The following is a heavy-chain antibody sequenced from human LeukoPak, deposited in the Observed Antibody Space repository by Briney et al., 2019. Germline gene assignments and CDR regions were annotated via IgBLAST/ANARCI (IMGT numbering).Heavy chain of an antibody. J-gene: IGHJ6*03. CDR2: IYYSGTT. V-gene: IGHV4-38-2*01. CDR3: ARHLFYYYMDV. CDR1: GYSISSGYY. Sequence: SETLSLTCAVSGYSISSGYYWGWIRQPPGRGLEWIGYIYYSGTTNYNPSLKSRVTISVDTSKNQFSLKLTSVTAADTAVYYCARHLFYYYMDVWGKGTTVTVSS.